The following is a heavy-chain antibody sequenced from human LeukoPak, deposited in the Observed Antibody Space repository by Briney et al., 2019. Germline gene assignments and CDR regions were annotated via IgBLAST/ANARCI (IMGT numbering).Heavy chain of an antibody. CDR2: IRDDGSNK. V-gene: IGHV3-30*02. D-gene: IGHD2-2*01. J-gene: IGHJ6*03. CDR1: GVTFSSYG. Sequence: PGGALRLSCAASGVTFSSYGMRGVREAPGEGVEGGAFIRDDGSNKYYADSVKGGVTISRDNAKNSLNLQMTSLRPEDTPVYYCARGGGVVPAAVSYYYYMDVWGKGTTVTASS. CDR3: ARGGGVVPAAVSYYYYMDV.